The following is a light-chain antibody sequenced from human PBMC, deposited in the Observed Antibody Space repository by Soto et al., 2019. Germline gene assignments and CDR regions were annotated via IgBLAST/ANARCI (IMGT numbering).Light chain of an antibody. Sequence: EIVLTQSPGTLSLSPGERATLSCRASQNISRSLAWYQQKPGQGPSLLIYGTSTRAGGVPARFSGGGSGTEFTLTITSLQSEDFAVYYCQQYNNWPITFGQGTRLEIK. J-gene: IGKJ5*01. CDR3: QQYNNWPIT. CDR1: QNISRS. CDR2: GTS. V-gene: IGKV3-15*01.